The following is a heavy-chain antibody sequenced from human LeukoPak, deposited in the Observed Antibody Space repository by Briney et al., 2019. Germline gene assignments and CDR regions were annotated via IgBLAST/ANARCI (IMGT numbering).Heavy chain of an antibody. Sequence: PGGSLRLSCAASGFTFSSYAMSWVRQAPGKGLEWVSAIYSGGSTYYADSVEGRFTISRDNSKNTLYLQMNSLRAEDTAVYYCARESLAAAGYIFDYWGQGTLVTVSS. CDR1: GFTFSSYA. D-gene: IGHD6-13*01. J-gene: IGHJ4*02. CDR2: IYSGGST. V-gene: IGHV3-53*01. CDR3: ARESLAAAGYIFDY.